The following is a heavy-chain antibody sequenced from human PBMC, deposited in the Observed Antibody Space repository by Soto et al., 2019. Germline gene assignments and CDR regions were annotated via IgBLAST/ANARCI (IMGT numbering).Heavy chain of an antibody. D-gene: IGHD3-10*01. CDR2: ISYDGSNK. J-gene: IGHJ4*02. V-gene: IGHV3-30-3*01. CDR1: GFTFSSYA. CDR3: ARERITMVRGYFDY. Sequence: QVQLVESGGGVVQPGRSLRLSCAASGFTFSSYAMHWVHQAPGKGLEWVAVISYDGSNKYYADSVKGRFTISRDNSKNTLYLQMNSLRAEDTAVYYCARERITMVRGYFDYWGQGTLVTVSS.